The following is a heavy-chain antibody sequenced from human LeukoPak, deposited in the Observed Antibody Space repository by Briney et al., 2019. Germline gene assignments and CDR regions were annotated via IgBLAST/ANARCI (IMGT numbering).Heavy chain of an antibody. CDR2: ISSSSSYI. CDR1: GFTFSSYS. Sequence: GGSLRLSCAASGFTFSSYSMNWVRRAPGKGLEWGSSISSSSSYIYYADSVKGRFTISRDNAKNSLYLQMNSLRAEDTAVYYCARDGNTEFDYWGQGTLVTVSS. V-gene: IGHV3-21*01. J-gene: IGHJ4*02. CDR3: ARDGNTEFDY. D-gene: IGHD1-1*01.